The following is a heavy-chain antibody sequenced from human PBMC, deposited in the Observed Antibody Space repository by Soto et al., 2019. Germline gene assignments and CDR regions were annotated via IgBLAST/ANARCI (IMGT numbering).Heavy chain of an antibody. V-gene: IGHV4-31*03. CDR3: ARDQRGYSGYHEGYFDY. CDR1: GGSISSGGYY. Sequence: QVQLQESGPGLVKPSQTLSLTCTVSGGSISSGGYYWSWIRQHPGKGLEWIGYIYYSGSTYYNPSLKSRVTISVDTSKNQFSLKLSSVTAADTAVYYCARDQRGYSGYHEGYFDYWGQGTLVTVSS. D-gene: IGHD5-12*01. J-gene: IGHJ4*02. CDR2: IYYSGST.